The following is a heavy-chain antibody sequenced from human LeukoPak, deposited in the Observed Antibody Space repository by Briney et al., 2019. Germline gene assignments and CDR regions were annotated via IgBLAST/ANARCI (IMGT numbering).Heavy chain of an antibody. CDR3: AREGKYYGSGSYYDYYYGMDV. V-gene: IGHV4-4*07. J-gene: IGHJ6*02. D-gene: IGHD3-10*01. CDR1: GGSISSYY. CDR2: IYTSGST. Sequence: ASETLSLTCTVSGGSISSYYWSWIRQPAEKGLEWIGRIYTSGSTNYNPSLKSRVTMSVDTSKNQFSLKLSSVTAADTAVYYCAREGKYYGSGSYYDYYYGMDVWGQGTTVTVSS.